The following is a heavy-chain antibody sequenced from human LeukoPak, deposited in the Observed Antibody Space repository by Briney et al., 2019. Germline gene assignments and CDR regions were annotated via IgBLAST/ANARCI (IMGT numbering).Heavy chain of an antibody. CDR1: GVSVTTSF. Sequence: PSETLSLTCSVSGVSVTTSFWNWIRQSPGKGLEWIGYVSSDGTTNYTPALRSRLIMSVDTAKNDISLILTSVTAADTAIYYCARLDCALEGCYNHWGRGTLVTVSS. D-gene: IGHD2-15*01. CDR2: VSSDGTT. J-gene: IGHJ4*02. V-gene: IGHV4-59*08. CDR3: ARLDCALEGCYNH.